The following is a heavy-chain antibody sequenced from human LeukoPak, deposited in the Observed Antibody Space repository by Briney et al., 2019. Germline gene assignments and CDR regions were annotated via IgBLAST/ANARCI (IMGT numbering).Heavy chain of an antibody. CDR1: GFAFDDYG. V-gene: IGHV3-9*01. Sequence: PGRSLRLSCAASGFAFDDYGMHWVRQAPGKGLEWVSGISWNSGSIGYADSVKGRFTISRDNAKSSLYLQMNSLRGEDTAIYYCARAKGSTGWYYFDYWGQGTLVTVSS. CDR2: ISWNSGSI. J-gene: IGHJ4*02. CDR3: ARAKGSTGWYYFDY. D-gene: IGHD6-19*01.